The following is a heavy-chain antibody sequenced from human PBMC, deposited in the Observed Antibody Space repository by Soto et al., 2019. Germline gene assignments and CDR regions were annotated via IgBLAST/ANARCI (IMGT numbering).Heavy chain of an antibody. Sequence: PGGSLRLSCAASGFTFSSYGMHWVRQAPGKGLEWVAVISYDGSNKYYADSVKGRFTISRDNSKNTLYLQMNSLRAEDTAVYYCAKDPGYGSGSYYKIPGSGYFDYWGQGTLVTVSS. V-gene: IGHV3-30*18. J-gene: IGHJ4*02. CDR2: ISYDGSNK. CDR3: AKDPGYGSGSYYKIPGSGYFDY. D-gene: IGHD3-10*01. CDR1: GFTFSSYG.